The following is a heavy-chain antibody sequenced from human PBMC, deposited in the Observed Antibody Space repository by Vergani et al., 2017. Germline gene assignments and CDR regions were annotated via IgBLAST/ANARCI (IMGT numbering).Heavy chain of an antibody. D-gene: IGHD2-2*01. J-gene: IGHJ5*02. CDR1: GGSISSYY. CDR2: IYYSGST. CDR3: AREGWDCSSTSCYQFDP. V-gene: IGHV4-59*01. Sequence: QVQLQESGPGLVKPSETLSLTCTVSGGSISSYYWSWIRQPPGKGLEWIGYIYYSGSTYYNPSLKSRVTISVDTSKNQFSLKLSSVTAADTAVYYCAREGWDCSSTSCYQFDPWGQGTLVTVSS.